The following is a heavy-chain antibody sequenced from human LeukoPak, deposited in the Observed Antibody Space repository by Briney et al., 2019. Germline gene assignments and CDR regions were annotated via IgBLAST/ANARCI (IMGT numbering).Heavy chain of an antibody. CDR1: GGTFSSYA. CDR2: IIPMFGAA. D-gene: IGHD1-14*01. J-gene: IGHJ5*02. CDR3: ARSSPYPEPGWFDP. V-gene: IGHV1-69*05. Sequence: TVKVSCKASGGTFSSYAISWVRQAPGQGLEWMGRIIPMFGAANYAQKFQGRVTITTDESTSTAYMELSSLRSEDTAVYYCARSSPYPEPGWFDPWGQGTLVTVSS.